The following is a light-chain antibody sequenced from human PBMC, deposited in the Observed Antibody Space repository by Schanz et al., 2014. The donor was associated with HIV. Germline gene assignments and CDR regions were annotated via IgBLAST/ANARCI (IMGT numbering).Light chain of an antibody. CDR3: QQYGSSPWT. CDR2: GAS. V-gene: IGKV3-20*01. Sequence: EITLTQSPGTLSVSPGERATLSCRASQSVSNNLAWYQQTPGRPPRLLIYGASSRATGIPDRFSGSGSGTDFTLTISRLEPEDFAVYYCQQYGSSPWTFGQGTKVEIK. J-gene: IGKJ1*01. CDR1: QSVSNN.